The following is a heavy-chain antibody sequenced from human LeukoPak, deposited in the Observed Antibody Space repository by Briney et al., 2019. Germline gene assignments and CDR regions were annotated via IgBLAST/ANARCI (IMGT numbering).Heavy chain of an antibody. CDR3: ARDKLWFGELKGFDP. Sequence: SETLSLTCTVSGGSISSYYWSWIRQPPGKGLEWIGYIYYSGSTYYNPSLKSRVTISVDTSKNQFSLKLSSVTAADTAVYYCARDKLWFGELKGFDPWGQGTLVTVSS. CDR2: IYYSGST. D-gene: IGHD3-10*01. CDR1: GGSISSYY. J-gene: IGHJ5*02. V-gene: IGHV4-59*12.